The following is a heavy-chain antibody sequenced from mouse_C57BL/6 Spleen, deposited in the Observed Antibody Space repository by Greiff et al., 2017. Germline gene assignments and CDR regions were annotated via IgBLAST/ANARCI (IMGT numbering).Heavy chain of an antibody. V-gene: IGHV5-17*01. CDR1: GFTFSDYG. J-gene: IGHJ1*03. CDR2: ISSGSSTI. D-gene: IGHD1-1*01. CDR3: ARPPSYYYGSSYWYFDV. Sequence: EVQGVESGGGLVKPGGSLKLSCAASGFTFSDYGMHWVRQAPEKGLEWVAYISSGSSTIYYADTGKGRFTISRDNAKNTLFLQMTSLRSEDTAMYYCARPPSYYYGSSYWYFDVWGTGTTVTVSS.